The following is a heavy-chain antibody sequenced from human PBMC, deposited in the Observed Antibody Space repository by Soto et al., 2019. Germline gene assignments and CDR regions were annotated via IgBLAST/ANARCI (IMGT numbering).Heavy chain of an antibody. Sequence: SETLSLTCTVSGGSISSYYWRWIRQPSGKGLEWIGRIYTSGSTNYNPSLKSRVTMSVDTSKNQFSLKLSSVTAADTAVYYCPRDYRGAAATLSNWFHPWGQGTLVTVS. CDR2: IYTSGST. J-gene: IGHJ5*02. V-gene: IGHV4-4*07. CDR3: PRDYRGAAATLSNWFHP. D-gene: IGHD2-15*01. CDR1: GGSISSYY.